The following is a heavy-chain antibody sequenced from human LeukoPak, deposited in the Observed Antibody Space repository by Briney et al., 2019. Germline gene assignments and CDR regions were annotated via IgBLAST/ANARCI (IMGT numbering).Heavy chain of an antibody. J-gene: IGHJ6*02. D-gene: IGHD6-19*01. Sequence: SETLSLTCTVSGGSISSGSYYWSWIRQPAGKGLEWIGRIYTSGSTNYNPSLKSRVTISVDTSKNQFSLKLSSVTAADTAVYYCARERGSREWLGSYYYYYYGMDVWGQGTTVTVSS. V-gene: IGHV4-61*02. CDR1: GGSISSGSYY. CDR2: IYTSGST. CDR3: ARERGSREWLGSYYYYYYGMDV.